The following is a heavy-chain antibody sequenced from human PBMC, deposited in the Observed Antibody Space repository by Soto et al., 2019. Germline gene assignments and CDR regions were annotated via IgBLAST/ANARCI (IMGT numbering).Heavy chain of an antibody. Sequence: SETLSLTCAVYGGSFRGYYWSWIRQPPGKGLERIGEINHRGSTNYNPSVKSRVTISVDTSKNQFSLKLNSVTAADTAVYYCARGSRVKIPAASGRDYYYHGLDVWGQGTAVT. CDR1: GGSFRGYY. J-gene: IGHJ6*02. CDR2: INHRGST. V-gene: IGHV4-34*01. D-gene: IGHD6-25*01. CDR3: ARGSRVKIPAASGRDYYYHGLDV.